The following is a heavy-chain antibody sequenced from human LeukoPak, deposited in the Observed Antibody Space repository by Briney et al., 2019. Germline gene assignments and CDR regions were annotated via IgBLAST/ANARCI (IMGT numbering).Heavy chain of an antibody. Sequence: SETRSLTCTVSGGSISSYYWSWIRQPPGKGLEWIGYIYTSGSTNYNPSLKSRVTISVDTSKNQFSLKLSSVTAADTAVYYCARQFSGSSWYSFGYWGQGTLVTVSS. V-gene: IGHV4-4*09. J-gene: IGHJ4*02. D-gene: IGHD6-13*01. CDR3: ARQFSGSSWYSFGY. CDR1: GGSISSYY. CDR2: IYTSGST.